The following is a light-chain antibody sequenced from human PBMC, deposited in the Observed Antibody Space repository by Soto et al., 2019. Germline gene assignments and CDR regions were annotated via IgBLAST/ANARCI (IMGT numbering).Light chain of an antibody. V-gene: IGKV1-9*01. J-gene: IGKJ4*01. Sequence: DIQLTQSPSFLSASVGDRVSITCRASQGISTDLVWYQQKPGKAPEALIYGASTLQSGVPSRFSGSGSGTECTLTITSLQPEDFATYHCQQRLSYSLTFGEGTKVEIK. CDR1: QGISTD. CDR3: QQRLSYSLT. CDR2: GAS.